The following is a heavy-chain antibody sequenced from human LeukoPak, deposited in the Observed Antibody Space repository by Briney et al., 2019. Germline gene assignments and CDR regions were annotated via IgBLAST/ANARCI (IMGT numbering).Heavy chain of an antibody. CDR1: GFTFSSYW. CDR2: LNSDGSST. V-gene: IGHV3-74*01. CDR3: ARVYETNGYLY. J-gene: IGHJ4*02. D-gene: IGHD3-22*01. Sequence: GGSLRLSCAASGFTFSSYWMHWVRQAPGKGLVWVSRLNSDGSSTSYADSVKGRFTISRDNAKNTLYLQMNSLRAEDTAVYYCARVYETNGYLYWGQGSLVTVSS.